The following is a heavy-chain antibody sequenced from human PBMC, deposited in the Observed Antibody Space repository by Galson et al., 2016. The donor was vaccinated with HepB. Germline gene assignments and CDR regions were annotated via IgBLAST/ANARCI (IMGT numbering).Heavy chain of an antibody. CDR3: ARESLYCSGGNCYSPLGDY. CDR2: ISVDIGNT. V-gene: IGHV1-18*04. J-gene: IGHJ4*02. CDR1: GYTFINYG. D-gene: IGHD2-15*01. Sequence: SVKVSCKASGYTFINYGISWVRQAPGQGLEWMGWISVDIGNTNYAQKLQDRVTMTTDTSTSTVYMELRSLRSDDTAVYYCARESLYCSGGNCYSPLGDYWGQGTLVTVSS.